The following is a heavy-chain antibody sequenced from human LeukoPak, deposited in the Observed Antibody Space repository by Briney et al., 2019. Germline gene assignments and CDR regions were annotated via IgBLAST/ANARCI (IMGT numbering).Heavy chain of an antibody. CDR3: AIEHFAGSLLDY. Sequence: GASVKVSCKASGYTFTGYYMHWVRQAPGQGLEWMGWINPNSGGTNYAQKFQGRVTMTRDTSISTAYMEPSRLRSDDTAVYYCAIEHFAGSLLDYWGQGTLVTVSS. CDR1: GYTFTGYY. V-gene: IGHV1-2*02. D-gene: IGHD1/OR15-1a*01. J-gene: IGHJ4*02. CDR2: INPNSGGT.